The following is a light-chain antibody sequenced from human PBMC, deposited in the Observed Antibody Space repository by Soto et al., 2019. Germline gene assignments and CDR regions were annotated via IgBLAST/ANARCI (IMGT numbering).Light chain of an antibody. Sequence: EIVMTQSPATLSVSPGERATLSCRASQSISSNLAWYQQRPGQAPRLLIYAASTRATGIPVRFSGSGSGTXXXXXXXSLQSEDFAVYYCQQHNNWQWTFGQGTRVEIK. CDR1: QSISSN. CDR2: AAS. V-gene: IGKV3-15*01. CDR3: QQHNNWQWT. J-gene: IGKJ1*01.